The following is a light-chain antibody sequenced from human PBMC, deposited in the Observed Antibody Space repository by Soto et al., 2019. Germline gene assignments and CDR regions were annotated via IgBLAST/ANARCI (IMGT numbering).Light chain of an antibody. J-gene: IGKJ1*01. Sequence: ELVLTQSPATLSSFPGDRVTLSCRASQYINTRLAWYQHRPGQAPRLLIYQTSIRAAGIPARFSGSGSGTDFTLTISEVQPEDFALYYCHQRQSWPRTFGQGTKGDIK. CDR1: QYINTR. CDR3: HQRQSWPRT. V-gene: IGKV3-11*01. CDR2: QTS.